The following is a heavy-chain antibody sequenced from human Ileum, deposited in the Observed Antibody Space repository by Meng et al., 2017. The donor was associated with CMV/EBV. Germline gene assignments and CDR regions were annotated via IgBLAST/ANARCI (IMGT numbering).Heavy chain of an antibody. V-gene: IGHV3-15*01. J-gene: IGHJ4*02. D-gene: IGHD1-7*01. CDR1: GLTFSNAW. Sequence: GESLKISCAVSGLTFSNAWMTWVRQAPGKGLEWVGRIKPNSAGGTADYAAPVKGRFTISRDDSKNTLYLQMNSLKSEDTAVYYCTPNYLDYWGQGTLVTVSS. CDR2: IKPNSAGGTA. CDR3: TPNYLDY.